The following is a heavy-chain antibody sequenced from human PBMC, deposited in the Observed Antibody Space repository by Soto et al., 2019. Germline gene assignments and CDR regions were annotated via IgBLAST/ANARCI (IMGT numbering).Heavy chain of an antibody. CDR3: ARDVGIAVACSISGAFDI. CDR2: ISYDGSNK. CDR1: GFTFSSYA. V-gene: IGHV3-30-3*01. D-gene: IGHD6-19*01. J-gene: IGHJ3*02. Sequence: QVQLVESGGGVVQPGRSLRLSCAASGFTFSSYAMHWVRRAPGKGLEWVAVISYDGSNKYYADSVKGRFTISRDNSKNTLYLQMNSLRAEDTAVYYCARDVGIAVACSISGAFDIWGQGTMVTVSS.